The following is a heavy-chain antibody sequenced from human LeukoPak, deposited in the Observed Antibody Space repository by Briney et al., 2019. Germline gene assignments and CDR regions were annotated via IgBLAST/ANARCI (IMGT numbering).Heavy chain of an antibody. J-gene: IGHJ4*02. CDR2: ISGSGGST. V-gene: IGHV3-23*01. CDR1: GFTFSSYA. CDR3: AKIPSPLNYYDSSGYWVN. Sequence: GGSLRLSCAASGFTFSSYAMSWVRPAPGKGLEWVSAISGSGGSTYYADSVKGWFTISRDNSKNTLYLQMNSLRAEDTAVYYCAKIPSPLNYYDSSGYWVNWGQGTLVTVSS. D-gene: IGHD3-22*01.